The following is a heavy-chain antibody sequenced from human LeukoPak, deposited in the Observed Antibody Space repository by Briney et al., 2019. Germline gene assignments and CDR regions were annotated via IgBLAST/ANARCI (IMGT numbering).Heavy chain of an antibody. J-gene: IGHJ4*02. CDR1: GGSISSSSSY. Sequence: PSETLSLTCSVSGGSISSSSSYWGWIRQPPGKGLEWIGSIYYSGSTYYNPSLKSRVTISVDTSKNQFSLKLSSVTAADTAVYYCARLDYSSSWYDIDYWGQGTLVTVSS. CDR3: ARLDYSSSWYDIDY. D-gene: IGHD6-13*01. CDR2: IYYSGST. V-gene: IGHV4-39*01.